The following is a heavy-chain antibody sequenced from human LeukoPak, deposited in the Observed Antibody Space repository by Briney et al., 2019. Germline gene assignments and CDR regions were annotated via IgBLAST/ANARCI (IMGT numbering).Heavy chain of an antibody. CDR2: KKKDGCEK. V-gene: IGHV3-7*04. J-gene: IGHJ4*02. D-gene: IGHD3-10*01. CDR3: AREGRGLRSPRFGESPRFDS. CDR1: GFTFGSYW. Sequence: PGGSLRLSCTASGFTFGSYWMSWVRLTPGKGLEWVANKKKDGCEKYYVDSVKGRFTISRDDAKNSLYLQMNSLRAEDTAVYYCAREGRGLRSPRFGESPRFDSWGQGTLVTVSS.